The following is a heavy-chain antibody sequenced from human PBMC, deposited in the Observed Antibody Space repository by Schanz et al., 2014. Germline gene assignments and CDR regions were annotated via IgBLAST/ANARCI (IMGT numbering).Heavy chain of an antibody. CDR2: MNESHSTI. Sequence: EVHLVESGGGLVEPGGSLRLSCAASGFSFSSYAMGWVRQARGKGLEWVSAMNESHSTIYYADSVRGRFTISRDNAENTLFLQMNSLRPGDTAVYYCARESSNDIVLVPGAVFDHWGQGILVTVSS. J-gene: IGHJ4*02. CDR1: GFSFSSYA. D-gene: IGHD2-2*01. V-gene: IGHV3-23*04. CDR3: ARESSNDIVLVPGAVFDH.